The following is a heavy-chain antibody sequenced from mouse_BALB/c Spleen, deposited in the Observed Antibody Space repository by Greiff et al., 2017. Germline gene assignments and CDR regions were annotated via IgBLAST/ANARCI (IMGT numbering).Heavy chain of an antibody. D-gene: IGHD2-4*01. CDR1: GFTFSSYT. CDR3: ARAPSMITTDYFDY. CDR2: ISNGGGST. V-gene: IGHV5-12-2*01. J-gene: IGHJ2*01. Sequence: EVKLVESGGDLVKPGGSLKLSCAASGFTFSSYTMSWVRQTPEKRLEWVAYISNGGGSTYYPDTVKGRFTISRDNAKNTLYLQMSSLKSEDTAMFYCARAPSMITTDYFDYWGQGTTLTVSS.